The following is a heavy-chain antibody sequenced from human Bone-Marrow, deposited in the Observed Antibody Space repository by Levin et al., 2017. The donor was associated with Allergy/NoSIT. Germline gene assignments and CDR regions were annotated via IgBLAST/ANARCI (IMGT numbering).Heavy chain of an antibody. CDR3: AKHSSPLFLTAAEWFDP. V-gene: IGHV3-23*01. CDR2: ISGSGGNT. J-gene: IGHJ5*02. Sequence: QAGESLKISCAASGFTFSSSAMSWVRRAPGKGLEWVSGISGSGGNTYYADSVKGRFTISRDNSKNTLFLQMNSLRAEDTAVYYCAKHSSPLFLTAAEWFDPWGQGTLVTVSS. CDR1: GFTFSSSA. D-gene: IGHD6-13*01.